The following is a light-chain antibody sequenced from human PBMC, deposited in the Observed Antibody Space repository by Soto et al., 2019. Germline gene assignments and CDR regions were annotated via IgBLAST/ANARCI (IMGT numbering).Light chain of an antibody. CDR1: SSDVGGYNY. CDR3: SSYTRSSTLVV. J-gene: IGLJ2*01. V-gene: IGLV2-14*01. Sequence: QSALTQPASVSGSPGQSITISCTGTSSDVGGYNYVSWYQQHPGKAPKLMIYEVSNRPSGVSNRFSGSKSGNTASLTISGLQAEDEVDYYCSSYTRSSTLVVFGGGTKLTVL. CDR2: EVS.